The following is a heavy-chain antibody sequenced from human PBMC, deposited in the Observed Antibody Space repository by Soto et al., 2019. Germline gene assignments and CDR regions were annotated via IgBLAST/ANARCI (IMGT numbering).Heavy chain of an antibody. CDR3: AGERYQVISDGMDV. Sequence: GASVKVSCKASGYTFTGYYVHWVREAPGQGLEWMGWINPETGGTSYAQKFQGRVTLSRDTSINTAYLEVSRLRFDDAAVYFCAGERYQVISDGMDVWGQGTTVTVSS. D-gene: IGHD2-2*01. V-gene: IGHV1-2*02. J-gene: IGHJ6*02. CDR1: GYTFTGYY. CDR2: INPETGGT.